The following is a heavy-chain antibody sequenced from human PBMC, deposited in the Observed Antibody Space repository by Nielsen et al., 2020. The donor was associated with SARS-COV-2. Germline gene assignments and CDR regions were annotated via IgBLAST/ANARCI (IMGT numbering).Heavy chain of an antibody. J-gene: IGHJ4*02. CDR1: GFTFDDYA. D-gene: IGHD3-10*01. V-gene: IGHV3-9*01. CDR2: ISWNSGSI. CDR3: AKDSSDYYGSGTTTGY. Sequence: GGSLRLFCAASGFTFDDYAMHWVRQAPGKGLEWVSGISWNSGSIGYADSVKGRFTISRDNAKNSLYLQMNSLRAEDTALYYCAKDSSDYYGSGTTTGYWGQGTLVTISS.